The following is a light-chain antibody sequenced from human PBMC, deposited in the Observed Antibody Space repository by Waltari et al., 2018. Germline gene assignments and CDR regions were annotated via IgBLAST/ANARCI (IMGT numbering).Light chain of an antibody. CDR2: EVS. J-gene: IGKJ1*01. Sequence: DIQMTQSPSTLSAFVGERLTITCRASQSINRWVAWYQQKPGKAPKSLIHEVSSLVSGVPSRFSGSGSGTEFTITISSLQPDDFATYYCQQYNSDDWTFGQGTKVEI. CDR1: QSINRW. V-gene: IGKV1-5*01. CDR3: QQYNSDDWT.